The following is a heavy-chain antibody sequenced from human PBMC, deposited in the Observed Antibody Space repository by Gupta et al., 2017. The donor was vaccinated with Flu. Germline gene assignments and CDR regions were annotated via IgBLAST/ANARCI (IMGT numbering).Heavy chain of an antibody. CDR2: INHSGST. V-gene: IGHV4-34*01. CDR3: ARGVRYSSSWYRPAYYYYGMDV. D-gene: IGHD6-13*01. Sequence: QVQLQQWGAGLLKPSETLSLTCAVYGGSFSGYYWSWIRQPPGKGLEWIGEINHSGSTNYNPSLKSRVTISVDTSKNQFSLKLSSVTAADTAVYYCARGVRYSSSWYRPAYYYYGMDVWGQGTTVTVSS. J-gene: IGHJ6*02. CDR1: GGSFSGYY.